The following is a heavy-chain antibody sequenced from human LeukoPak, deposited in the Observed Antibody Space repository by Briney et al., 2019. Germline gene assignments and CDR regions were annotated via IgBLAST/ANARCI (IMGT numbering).Heavy chain of an antibody. Sequence: ASVKVSCKASGYTFTGYYMHWVRQAPGQGLEWMGWINPNSGGTNYAQKFQGRVTMTRDTSISTAYMELSRLRSDDTAVYYCARDFTPGDFYYYYHGMDVWGQGTTVTVSS. J-gene: IGHJ6*02. CDR2: INPNSGGT. CDR1: GYTFTGYY. CDR3: ARDFTPGDFYYYYHGMDV. D-gene: IGHD3-16*01. V-gene: IGHV1-2*02.